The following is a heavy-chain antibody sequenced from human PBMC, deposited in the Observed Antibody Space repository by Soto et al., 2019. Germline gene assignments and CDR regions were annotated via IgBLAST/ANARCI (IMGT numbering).Heavy chain of an antibody. D-gene: IGHD6-13*01. CDR2: IKSKTAGGTT. CDR1: GFTLSNDW. J-gene: IGHJ6*02. CDR3: TPGLYSSRNYYYYGMDV. V-gene: IGHV3-15*01. Sequence: GGSLRPSCAASGFTLSNDWMSWVRQVPGKGLEWVGRIKSKTAGGTTDYAAPVKGRLTISRDDSKNTLYLQMNSLKTEDTAVYYCTPGLYSSRNYYYYGMDVWGQGTTVTVSS.